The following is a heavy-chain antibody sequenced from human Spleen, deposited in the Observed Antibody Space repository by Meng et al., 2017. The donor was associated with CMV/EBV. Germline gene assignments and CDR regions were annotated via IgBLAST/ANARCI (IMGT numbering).Heavy chain of an antibody. CDR1: GFSFSGSA. V-gene: IGHV3-73*01. J-gene: IGHJ3*02. Sequence: GESLKISCAASGFSFSGSAMHWVRQASGRGLEWVGRIKSKANNYATAYDVSVKGRFTISRDDSKNTAYLQMNSLKTDDTAVYYCTRHRYSSGYYGGFDIWGQGTMVTVSS. D-gene: IGHD3-22*01. CDR3: TRHRYSSGYYGGFDI. CDR2: IKSKANNYAT.